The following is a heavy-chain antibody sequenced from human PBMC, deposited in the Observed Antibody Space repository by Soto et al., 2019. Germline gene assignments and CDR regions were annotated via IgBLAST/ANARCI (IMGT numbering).Heavy chain of an antibody. CDR2: ISGSGGST. J-gene: IGHJ6*02. CDR3: LGIDYYYGMDV. Sequence: GGSLRLSCAASGFTFSSYAMSWVRQAPGKGLEWVSAISGSGGSTYYADSVKGRFTISRDNSKNTLYLQMNSLRAEDTAVYYPLGIDYYYGMDVWGQGTTVTVSS. V-gene: IGHV3-23*01. CDR1: GFTFSSYA.